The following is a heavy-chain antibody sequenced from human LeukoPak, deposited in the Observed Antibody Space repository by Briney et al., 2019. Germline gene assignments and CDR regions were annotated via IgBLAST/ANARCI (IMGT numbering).Heavy chain of an antibody. D-gene: IGHD2-8*01. V-gene: IGHV3-23*01. J-gene: IGHJ6*03. CDR2: FSGSGGTT. CDR3: ANGNRCTSPNCLGYYYFYMDV. Sequence: GGYLRLSCAASGFTFSSYAMNWVRQAPGRGLEWVSGFSGSGGTTYYADSVKGRFTISRDNSKNTLYLQMNSLRAEDTAVYYCANGNRCTSPNCLGYYYFYMDVWGKGTTVTVSS. CDR1: GFTFSSYA.